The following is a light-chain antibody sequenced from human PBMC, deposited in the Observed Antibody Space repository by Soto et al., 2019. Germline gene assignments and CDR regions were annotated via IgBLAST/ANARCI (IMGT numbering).Light chain of an antibody. Sequence: QSVLTQPASVSGSPGQSITISCPGTSSNVGSDKLVSWDQQHPGKAPKLMMFEVNKRPTGVSNRFSGSKSGNTASLTISGLKVEDEADYYCCSSGGSPTYVFGTGTKATVL. CDR1: SSNVGSDKL. V-gene: IGLV2-23*02. CDR3: CSSGGSPTYV. CDR2: EVN. J-gene: IGLJ1*01.